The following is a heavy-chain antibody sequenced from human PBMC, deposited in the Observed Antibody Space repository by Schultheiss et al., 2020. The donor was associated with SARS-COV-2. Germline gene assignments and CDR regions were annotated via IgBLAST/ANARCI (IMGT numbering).Heavy chain of an antibody. J-gene: IGHJ3*02. CDR3: ARVLPLGYCSGGSCYGDAFDI. D-gene: IGHD2-15*01. V-gene: IGHV1-8*01. Sequence: ASVKVSCKASGYTFTSYDINWVRQATGQGLEWMGWMNPNSGNTGYAQKFQGRVTMTRDTSISTAYMELSRLRSDDTAVYYCARVLPLGYCSGGSCYGDAFDIWGQGTMVTVSS. CDR2: MNPNSGNT. CDR1: GYTFTSYD.